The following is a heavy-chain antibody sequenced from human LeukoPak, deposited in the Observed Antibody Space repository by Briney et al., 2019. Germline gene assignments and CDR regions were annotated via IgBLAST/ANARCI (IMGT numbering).Heavy chain of an antibody. V-gene: IGHV4-34*01. CDR2: INHSGST. D-gene: IGHD6-19*01. J-gene: IGHJ4*02. Sequence: SETLSLTCAVYGGSFSGYYWSWIRQPPGKGLEWIGEINHSGSTNYNPSLKSRVTISVDTSKNQFSLKLSSVTAADTAVYYCARGAPREGEAAVAGHFDYWGQGTLVTVSS. CDR1: GGSFSGYY. CDR3: ARGAPREGEAAVAGHFDY.